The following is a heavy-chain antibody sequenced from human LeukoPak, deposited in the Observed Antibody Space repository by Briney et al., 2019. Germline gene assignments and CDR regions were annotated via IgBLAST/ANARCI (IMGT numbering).Heavy chain of an antibody. CDR2: IRYDGSNK. V-gene: IGHV3-30*02. CDR3: AKVPLDVLMVYAITDAFDI. CDR1: GFTFSSYG. Sequence: GGSLRLSCAASGFTFSSYGMHWVRQAPGKGLEWVAFIRYDGSNKYYADSVKGRFTISRDNSKNTLYLQMNSLRAEDTAVYYCAKVPLDVLMVYAITDAFDIWGQGTMVTVSS. J-gene: IGHJ3*02. D-gene: IGHD2-8*01.